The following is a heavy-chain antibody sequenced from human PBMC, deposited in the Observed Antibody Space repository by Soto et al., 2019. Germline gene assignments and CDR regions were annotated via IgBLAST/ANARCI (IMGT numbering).Heavy chain of an antibody. J-gene: IGHJ4*02. V-gene: IGHV3-7*01. CDR3: AAAPRHSNFDY. CDR2: IKQDGSEK. D-gene: IGHD4-4*01. CDR1: GFTFSSYW. Sequence: EVQLVESGGGLVQPGGSLRLSCAASGFTFSSYWMSWVRQAPGKGLEWVANIKQDGSEKYYVDSVKGRFTISRDNAKNSLYLQMNSLRAEDTAVYYWAAAPRHSNFDYWGQGTLVTVSS.